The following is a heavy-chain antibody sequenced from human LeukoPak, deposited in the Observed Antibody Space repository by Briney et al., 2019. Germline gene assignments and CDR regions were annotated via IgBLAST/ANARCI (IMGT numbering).Heavy chain of an antibody. CDR1: GITFSSYS. V-gene: IGHV3-21*04. J-gene: IGHJ4*02. Sequence: GGSLRLSCVASGITFSSYSVNWVRQAPGKGLEWVASIGGSSPYINYADSVKGRFTTSRDNSKNTLYLQMNSLRAEDTAVYYCAKDLRSTLWLPYWGQGTLVTVSS. D-gene: IGHD3-10*01. CDR3: AKDLRSTLWLPY. CDR2: IGGSSPYI.